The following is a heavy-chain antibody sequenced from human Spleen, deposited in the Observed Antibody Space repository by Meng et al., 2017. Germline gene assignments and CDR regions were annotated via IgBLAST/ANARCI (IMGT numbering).Heavy chain of an antibody. CDR2: ISSSSSYI. V-gene: IGHV3-21*01. J-gene: IGHJ6*02. Sequence: GESLKISCAASGFTFSSYSMNWVRQAPGKGLEWVSSISSSSSYIYYADSVKGRFTISRDNAKNSLYLQMNSLRAEDTAVYYCSTTNTVTTANRYTPGYYGMDVWGQGTTITVSS. CDR1: GFTFSSYS. D-gene: IGHD4-17*01. CDR3: STTNTVTTANRYTPGYYGMDV.